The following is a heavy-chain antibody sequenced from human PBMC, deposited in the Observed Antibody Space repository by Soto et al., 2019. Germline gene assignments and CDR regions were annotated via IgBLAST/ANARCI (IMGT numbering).Heavy chain of an antibody. CDR1: GFTFSSYA. D-gene: IGHD6-6*01. Sequence: GGSLRLSCAASGFTFSSYAMSWVRQAPGKGLEWVSAISSSGGSTYYADSVKGRFTISRDNSKNTLYLQMNSLRVEDTAVYYCAKDRYSSSSLDYFHYWCQGPLVTVSS. V-gene: IGHV3-23*01. J-gene: IGHJ4*02. CDR3: AKDRYSSSSLDYFHY. CDR2: ISSSGGST.